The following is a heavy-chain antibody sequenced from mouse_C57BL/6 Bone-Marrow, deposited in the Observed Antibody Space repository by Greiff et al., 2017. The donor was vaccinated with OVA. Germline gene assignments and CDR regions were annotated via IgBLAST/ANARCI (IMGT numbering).Heavy chain of an antibody. CDR3: ARGVGSSYGPYFDY. CDR2: IYPGGGYT. D-gene: IGHD1-1*01. CDR1: GYTFTNYW. V-gene: IGHV1-63*01. Sequence: QVQLQQSGAELVRPGPSVKMSCKASGYTFTNYWIGWAKQRPGHGLEWIGDIYPGGGYTNYNEKFKGKATLTADKSSSTAYMQFSSLTSEDSAIYYCARGVGSSYGPYFDYWGQGTTLTVSS. J-gene: IGHJ2*01.